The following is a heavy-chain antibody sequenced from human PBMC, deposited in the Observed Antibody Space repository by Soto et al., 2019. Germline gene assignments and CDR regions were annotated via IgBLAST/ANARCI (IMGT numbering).Heavy chain of an antibody. CDR2: IWYDGSNK. D-gene: IGHD6-19*01. V-gene: IGHV3-33*01. CDR3: ARDRRDSSGWYVFDY. J-gene: IGHJ4*02. Sequence: GGSLRLSCASSGFTFSSYGMHWVRQAPGKGLEWVAVIWYDGSNKYYADSVKGRFTISRDNSKNTLYLQMNSLRAEDTAVYYCARDRRDSSGWYVFDYWGQGTLVTVSS. CDR1: GFTFSSYG.